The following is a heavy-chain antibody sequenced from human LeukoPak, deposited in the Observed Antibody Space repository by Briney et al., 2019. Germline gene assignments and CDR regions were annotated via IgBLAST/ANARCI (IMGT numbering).Heavy chain of an antibody. Sequence: SGGSLRLSCAASGFTFSSYWMSWVRQASGKGLEWVGRIRSKANSYATAYAASVKGRFTISRDDSKNTAYLQMNSLKTEDTAVYYCTTGASGYYYGDAFDIWGQGTMVTVSS. CDR2: IRSKANSYAT. V-gene: IGHV3-73*01. J-gene: IGHJ3*02. CDR1: GFTFSSYW. D-gene: IGHD3-22*01. CDR3: TTGASGYYYGDAFDI.